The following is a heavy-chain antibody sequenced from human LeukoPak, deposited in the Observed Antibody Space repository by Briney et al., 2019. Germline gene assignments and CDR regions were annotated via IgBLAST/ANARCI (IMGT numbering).Heavy chain of an antibody. CDR2: IIPIFGTA. CDR1: GYTFTGYY. V-gene: IGHV1-69*13. J-gene: IGHJ4*02. Sequence: SVKVSCKASGYTFTGYYMYWVRQAPGQGLEWMGGIIPIFGTANYAQKFQGRVTITADESTSTAYMELSSLRSEDTAVYYCARAPYSGYDKGFDYWGQGTLVTVSS. CDR3: ARAPYSGYDKGFDY. D-gene: IGHD5-12*01.